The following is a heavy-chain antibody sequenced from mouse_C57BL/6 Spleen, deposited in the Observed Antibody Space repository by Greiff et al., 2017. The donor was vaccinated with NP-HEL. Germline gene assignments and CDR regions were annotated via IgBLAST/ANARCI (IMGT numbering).Heavy chain of an antibody. CDR2: IDPSDSET. V-gene: IGHV1-52*01. CDR1: GYTFTSYW. D-gene: IGHD3-3*01. J-gene: IGHJ1*03. Sequence: QVQLKQPGAELVRPGSSVKLSCKASGYTFTSYWMHWVKQRPIQGLEWIGNIDPSDSETHYNQKFKDKATLTVDKSSSTAYMQLSSLTSEDSAVYYCARGDFSYWYFDVWGTGTTVTVSS. CDR3: ARGDFSYWYFDV.